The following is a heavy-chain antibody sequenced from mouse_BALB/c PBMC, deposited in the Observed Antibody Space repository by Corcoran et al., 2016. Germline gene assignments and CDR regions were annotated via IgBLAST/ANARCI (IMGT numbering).Heavy chain of an antibody. J-gene: IGHJ2*01. CDR2: INPYYGST. D-gene: IGHD1-1*01. CDR1: GYSFTDYL. Sequence: EIQLQQTGPELVKPGASVKISCKASGYSFTDYLMLWVKQSHGKSLEWIGNINPYYGSTSYNLKFKGKATLTVDKSSSTAYMQLNSLTSEDSAVYYCARRDYGRGDFDYWGQGTTLTVSS. V-gene: IGHV1-39*01. CDR3: ARRDYGRGDFDY.